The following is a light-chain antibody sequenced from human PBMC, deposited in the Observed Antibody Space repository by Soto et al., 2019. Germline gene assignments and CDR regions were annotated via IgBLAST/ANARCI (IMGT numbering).Light chain of an antibody. CDR1: QSSSSSF. Sequence: ELGWTQAPGTLSLSPGERATLSGRARQSSSSSFLAWYQQRPGQAPRLLIQGLSSKAAGIPDRFSGSGSGTDFTLTINRLEPEDFALYFCQQYGSSPFTFGPGTQLQIK. J-gene: IGKJ3*01. V-gene: IGKV3-20*01. CDR2: GLS. CDR3: QQYGSSPFT.